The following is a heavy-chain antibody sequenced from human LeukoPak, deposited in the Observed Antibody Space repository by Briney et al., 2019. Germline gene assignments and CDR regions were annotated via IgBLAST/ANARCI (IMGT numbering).Heavy chain of an antibody. J-gene: IGHJ4*02. CDR3: ARVPDYGDVPDY. CDR1: GYTFTGYY. D-gene: IGHD4-17*01. Sequence: ASVKVSCKASGYTFTGYYMHWVRQAPGQGLEWMGWINPNSGGTNYAQKFQGRVTMTRDTSISTAYMGLSRLRSDDTAVYYCARVPDYGDVPDYWGQGTLVTVSS. V-gene: IGHV1-2*02. CDR2: INPNSGGT.